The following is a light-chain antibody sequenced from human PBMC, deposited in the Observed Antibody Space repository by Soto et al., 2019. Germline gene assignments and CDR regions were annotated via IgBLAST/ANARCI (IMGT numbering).Light chain of an antibody. CDR2: EVS. J-gene: IGLJ1*01. Sequence: QSALTQPASVSGSPGQSITISCIGIISDVGNYHLVSWYQQHPGKAPKLMIYEVSNRPSGVSNRFSGSKSGNTASLSISGLQAEDEADYYCSSYTRSSSYVFGTGTKLTVL. CDR1: ISDVGNYHL. V-gene: IGLV2-14*02. CDR3: SSYTRSSSYV.